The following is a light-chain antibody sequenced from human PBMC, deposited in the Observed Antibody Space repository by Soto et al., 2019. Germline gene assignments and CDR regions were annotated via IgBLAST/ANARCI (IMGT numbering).Light chain of an antibody. CDR1: SSDVGGYNY. CDR3: SSYAGSNNLGV. V-gene: IGLV2-8*01. Sequence: QSVLTQPPSATGSPGQSVTISCTGTSSDVGGYNYVSWYQQHPGKAPKLMIYEVSKWPSGVPVRFSGSKSGNTASLTVSGLQAEDEADYYCSSYAGSNNLGVFGTGTKVTVL. CDR2: EVS. J-gene: IGLJ1*01.